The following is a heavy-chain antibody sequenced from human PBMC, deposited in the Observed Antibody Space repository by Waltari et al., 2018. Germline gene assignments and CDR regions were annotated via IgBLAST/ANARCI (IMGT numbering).Heavy chain of an antibody. J-gene: IGHJ4*02. Sequence: EVQLVESGGGLVQPGGYLRRSWSASGFTFSNYEMNWVRQAPGKGLDWVSHISSSGNTINYAGTVKGRFTMSRDNAKNSLYLDMNSLRAEDTAVYYCARGSYTGYEVDYWGQGTLVTVSS. CDR2: ISSSGNTI. CDR3: ARGSYTGYEVDY. CDR1: GFTFSNYE. D-gene: IGHD5-12*01. V-gene: IGHV3-48*03.